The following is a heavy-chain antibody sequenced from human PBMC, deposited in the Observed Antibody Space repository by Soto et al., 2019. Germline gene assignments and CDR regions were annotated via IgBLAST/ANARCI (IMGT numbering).Heavy chain of an antibody. CDR2: IYYSGST. CDR3: ARTLWFGEFSPNWFDP. Sequence: QVQLQESGPGLVKPSETLSLTCTVSGGSISSYYWSWIRQPPGKGLEWIGYIYYSGSTNYNPSLKSRVTISVDTSKNQFPLKLSSVTAADTAVYYCARTLWFGEFSPNWFDPWGQGTLVTVSS. J-gene: IGHJ5*02. CDR1: GGSISSYY. V-gene: IGHV4-59*08. D-gene: IGHD3-10*01.